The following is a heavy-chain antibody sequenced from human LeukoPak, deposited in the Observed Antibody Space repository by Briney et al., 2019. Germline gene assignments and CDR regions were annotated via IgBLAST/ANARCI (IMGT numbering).Heavy chain of an antibody. J-gene: IGHJ4*02. CDR3: ARQKGGSGLGY. CDR1: GGSISSYY. D-gene: IGHD3-10*01. CDR2: IYYSGST. V-gene: IGHV4-59*08. Sequence: SETLSLTCTVSGGSISSYYWSWIRQPPGNGLEWIGYIYYSGSTNYNPSLKSRVTISVDTSKNQFSLKLSSVTAADTAVYYCARQKGGSGLGYWGQGTLVTVSS.